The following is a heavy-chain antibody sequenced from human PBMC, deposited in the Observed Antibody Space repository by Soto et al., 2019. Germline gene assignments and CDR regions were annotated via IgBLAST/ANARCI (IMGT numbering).Heavy chain of an antibody. CDR3: ASLGSYYTPYFDY. D-gene: IGHD1-26*01. CDR1: GGSISSYY. Sequence: PSDTLSLTCPLSGGSISSYYWRWIGLPLGMVLGWIASILYCGGTNSFPSLKSRVTISLDTSKNPFSLKVCSVIAADMAVYYCASLGSYYTPYFDYWGQGTLVTVS. J-gene: IGHJ4*02. CDR2: ILYCGGT. V-gene: IGHV4-59*07.